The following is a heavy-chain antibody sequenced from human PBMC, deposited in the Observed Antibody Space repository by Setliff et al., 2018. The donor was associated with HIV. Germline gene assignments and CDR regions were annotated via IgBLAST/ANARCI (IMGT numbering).Heavy chain of an antibody. Sequence: PSETLSLTCTVSNGSFSGYFWLWIRQAPGRGLEWIGAVNHGGETNYNPSLVSRATISADTSKRQFALALSSVTAADTAVYYCARDGPDCSSTKCYAQDYYYYGMDVWGQGTTVTVSS. CDR3: ARDGPDCSSTKCYAQDYYYYGMDV. V-gene: IGHV4-34*01. CDR2: VNHGGET. CDR1: NGSFSGYF. D-gene: IGHD2-2*01. J-gene: IGHJ6*02.